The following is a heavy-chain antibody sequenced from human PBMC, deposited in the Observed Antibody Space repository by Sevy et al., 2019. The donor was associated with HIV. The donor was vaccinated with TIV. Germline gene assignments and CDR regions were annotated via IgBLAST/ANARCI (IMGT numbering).Heavy chain of an antibody. V-gene: IGHV1-18*01. CDR1: GYTFTSFR. CDR2: LSALNGDT. Sequence: ASVKVSCEASGYTFTSFRITWVRQAPGQGLEWMGWLSALNGDTNYAQKLQGRVTMTTDTSTNTAYMELRSLRSDDTAVYYCARAYCSGGRCYSLAYWGQGTLVTVSS. D-gene: IGHD2-15*01. J-gene: IGHJ4*02. CDR3: ARAYCSGGRCYSLAY.